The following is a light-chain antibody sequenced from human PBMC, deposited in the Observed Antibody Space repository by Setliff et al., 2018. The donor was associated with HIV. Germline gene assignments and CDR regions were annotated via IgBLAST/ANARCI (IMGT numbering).Light chain of an antibody. CDR2: EVS. CDR1: SSDVGGYNY. V-gene: IGLV2-14*01. CDR3: SSYTSSSTDV. Sequence: QSALTQPASVSGSPGQSITISCTGTSSDVGGYNYVSWYHQHPGKAPKLMIYEVSHRPSGVSNRFSGSESGNTASLTISGLQAEDEADYYCSSYTSSSTDVFGTGTKVTVL. J-gene: IGLJ1*01.